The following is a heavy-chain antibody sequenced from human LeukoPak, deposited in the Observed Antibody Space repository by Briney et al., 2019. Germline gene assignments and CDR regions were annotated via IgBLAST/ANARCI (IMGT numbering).Heavy chain of an antibody. CDR2: IYWDDDK. Sequence: ESGPTLVNPTQTLTLTCTFSGFSLTTSGVAVGWIRQPPGKALEWLTLIYWDDDKRHSPSPKSGLTVTKDTSKNQVVLTVTNMDPVDTATYYCAYKAPTGWYQAWGQGTLVTVSS. V-gene: IGHV2-5*02. CDR3: AYKAPTGWYQA. D-gene: IGHD6-19*01. CDR1: GFSLTTSGVA. J-gene: IGHJ4*02.